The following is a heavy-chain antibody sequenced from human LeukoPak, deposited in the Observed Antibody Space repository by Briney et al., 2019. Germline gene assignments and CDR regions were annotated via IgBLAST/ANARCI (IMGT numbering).Heavy chain of an antibody. Sequence: SETLSLTCTVSDYSTSRGYYWGWIRQPPGKGLEWIGSMYHSGSTYYNPSLKSRVTISVDTSKNQFSLKLSSVTAADTAVYYCARDGGSGIFTSGSFDYWGQGTLVTVSS. CDR3: ARDGGSGIFTSGSFDY. V-gene: IGHV4-38-2*02. CDR1: DYSTSRGYY. CDR2: MYHSGST. J-gene: IGHJ4*02. D-gene: IGHD3-10*01.